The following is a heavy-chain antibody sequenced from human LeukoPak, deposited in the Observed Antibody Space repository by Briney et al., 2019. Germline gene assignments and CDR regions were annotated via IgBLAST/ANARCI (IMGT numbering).Heavy chain of an antibody. CDR2: ISYDGSSK. D-gene: IGHD6-19*01. CDR3: AKEIRGWLVEIAFDI. J-gene: IGHJ3*02. V-gene: IGHV3-30*18. CDR1: GFTFTSYG. Sequence: GRFLRLSCAASGFTFTSYGMHWVRQAPGKGLEWVAAISYDGSSKYYVDSVKGRFTISRDNSKNMVYLQMNSLRDEDTAVYYCAKEIRGWLVEIAFDIWGQGTMVTVSS.